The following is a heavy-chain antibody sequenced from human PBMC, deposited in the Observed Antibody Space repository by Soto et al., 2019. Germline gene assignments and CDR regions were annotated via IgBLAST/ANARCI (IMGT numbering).Heavy chain of an antibody. J-gene: IGHJ6*02. CDR1: GGTFSSYA. CDR3: ARVPSGYYTDYYYYGMDV. Sequence: SVKVSCKASGGTFSSYAISWVRQAPGQGLEWMGGIIPIFGTANYAQKFQGRVTITADESTSTAYMELSSLRSEDTAVYYCARVPSGYYTDYYYYGMDVWGQGTTVTVS. V-gene: IGHV1-69*13. CDR2: IIPIFGTA. D-gene: IGHD3-3*01.